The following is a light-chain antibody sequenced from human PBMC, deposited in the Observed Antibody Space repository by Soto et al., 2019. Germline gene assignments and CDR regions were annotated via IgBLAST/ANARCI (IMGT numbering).Light chain of an antibody. Sequence: EIVLTQSPGTLSLSPWERATLSCRASQSIGNNLAWYQQKPGQTPRLLIYGVSTRATGVPARFSGSGSGTDFTLTISSLQSEDFAVYYCHQYNNWPPTFGQGTKVDIK. CDR1: QSIGNN. CDR3: HQYNNWPPT. J-gene: IGKJ1*01. V-gene: IGKV3-15*01. CDR2: GVS.